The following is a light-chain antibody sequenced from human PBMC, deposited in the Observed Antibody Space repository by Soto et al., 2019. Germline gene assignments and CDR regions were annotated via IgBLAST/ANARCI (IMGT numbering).Light chain of an antibody. CDR1: QSVNSN. J-gene: IGKJ1*01. CDR3: QQYKNFWT. Sequence: EIVMTQSPATLSVSPGERATLSCRASQSVNSNLAWYQQKPGQAPRLVIYGASTRATGIPARFSGSGSGTEFTLTISSLQSEDFAVYYCQQYKNFWTFSQGTKVEIK. CDR2: GAS. V-gene: IGKV3-15*01.